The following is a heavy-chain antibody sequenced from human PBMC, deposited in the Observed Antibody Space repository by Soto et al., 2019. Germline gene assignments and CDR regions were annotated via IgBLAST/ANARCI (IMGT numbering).Heavy chain of an antibody. J-gene: IGHJ5*02. Sequence: PGGSLRRSCAASGFRLSDYYVSWIRQTPEKVREEIADITSRGDTLYYADSVKGRFTISRDNAKNSLYLDMNHLRVEDTAVYFCARGQLLAANWFDPWGQGTQVTVSS. V-gene: IGHV3-11*01. CDR2: ITSRGDTL. CDR3: ARGQLLAANWFDP. CDR1: GFRLSDYY. D-gene: IGHD1-26*01.